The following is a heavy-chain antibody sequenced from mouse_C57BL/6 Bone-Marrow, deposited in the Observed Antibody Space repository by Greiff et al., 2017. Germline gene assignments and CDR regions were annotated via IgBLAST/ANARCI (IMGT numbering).Heavy chain of an antibody. D-gene: IGHD1-1*01. Sequence: EVQGVDSGPELVKPGASVKISCKASGYSFTDYNMNWVKQSNGKSLEWIGVINPNYGTTSYNQKFKGKATLTVDQSSSTAYMQLNSLTSEDSAVYYCAPLYYYGSSFYAMDYWGQGTSVTVSS. V-gene: IGHV1-39*01. CDR3: APLYYYGSSFYAMDY. CDR1: GYSFTDYN. J-gene: IGHJ4*01. CDR2: INPNYGTT.